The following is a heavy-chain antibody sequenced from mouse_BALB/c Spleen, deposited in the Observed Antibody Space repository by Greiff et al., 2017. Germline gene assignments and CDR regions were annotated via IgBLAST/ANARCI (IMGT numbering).Heavy chain of an antibody. CDR2: IDPANGNT. Sequence: EVQLVESGAELVKPGASVKLSCTASGFNIKDTYMHWVKQRPEQGLEWIGRIDPANGNTKYDPKFQGKATITADTSSNTAYLQLSSLTSEDTAVYYCARGAMGYDYDYFDYWGQGTTLTVSS. J-gene: IGHJ2*01. CDR3: ARGAMGYDYDYFDY. CDR1: GFNIKDTY. V-gene: IGHV14-3*02. D-gene: IGHD2-4*01.